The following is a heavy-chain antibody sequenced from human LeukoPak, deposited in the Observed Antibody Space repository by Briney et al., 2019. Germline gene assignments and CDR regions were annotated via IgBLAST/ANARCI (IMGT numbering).Heavy chain of an antibody. D-gene: IGHD3-3*01. Sequence: GASAKVSCKTSGYSFTDYYIHWVRQAPGQGLEWMAWINTKTGRTSSARKFQGRVTMTRDPSITTVYMDMAWLTSDDTAIYFCARADFIDAGPYLIGPWGQGTLVTVSS. J-gene: IGHJ5*02. CDR3: ARADFIDAGPYLIGP. CDR2: INTKTGRT. V-gene: IGHV1-2*02. CDR1: GYSFTDYY.